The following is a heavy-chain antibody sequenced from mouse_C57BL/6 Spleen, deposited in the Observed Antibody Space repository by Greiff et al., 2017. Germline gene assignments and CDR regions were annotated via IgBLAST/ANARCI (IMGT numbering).Heavy chain of an antibody. J-gene: IGHJ4*01. CDR1: GFTFSSYA. D-gene: IGHD4-1*01. CDR3: ARVVGTAMDY. Sequence: EVKLMESGGGLVKPGGSLKLSCAASGFTFSSYAMSWVRQTPEKRLEWVATISAGGSYTYYPNNVKGRITISRDNAKNNLYLQMSHLKSEDTAMYCCARVVGTAMDYWGQGTSVTVSS. V-gene: IGHV5-4*03. CDR2: ISAGGSYT.